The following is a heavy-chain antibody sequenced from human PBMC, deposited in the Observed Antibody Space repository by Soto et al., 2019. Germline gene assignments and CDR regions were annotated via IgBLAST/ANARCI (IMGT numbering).Heavy chain of an antibody. Sequence: ASVKVSCKASGYTFTGHYMHWVRQAPGQGLEWMGWINPNSGGTNYAQKFQGRVTMTRDTSISTAYMELSRLRSDDTAVYYCARDRGAAAGTWGQGTLVTVSS. J-gene: IGHJ4*02. CDR2: INPNSGGT. V-gene: IGHV1-2*02. D-gene: IGHD6-13*01. CDR1: GYTFTGHY. CDR3: ARDRGAAAGT.